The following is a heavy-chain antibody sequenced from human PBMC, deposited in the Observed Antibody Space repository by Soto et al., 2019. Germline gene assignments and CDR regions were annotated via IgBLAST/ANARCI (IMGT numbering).Heavy chain of an antibody. CDR1: GFTFDDYA. D-gene: IGHD6-13*01. Sequence: EVQLVESGGGLVQPGRSLRLSCAASGFTFDDYAMHWVRQAPGKGLEWVSGISWNSGSIGYADSVKGRFTISRDNAKNSLYLQMNSLRAEDTALYYCANMGFWQQLEDWGQGTLVTVSS. CDR3: ANMGFWQQLED. CDR2: ISWNSGSI. J-gene: IGHJ4*02. V-gene: IGHV3-9*01.